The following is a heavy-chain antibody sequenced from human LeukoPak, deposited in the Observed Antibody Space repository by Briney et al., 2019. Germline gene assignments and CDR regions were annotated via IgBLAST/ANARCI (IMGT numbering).Heavy chain of an antibody. CDR1: GFTFSTFA. CDR2: IWYDGINK. Sequence: GGSLRLSCAPSGFTFSTFAMPGARQARGKGRGWVAVIWYDGINKYYADSVKGRFPLSRYNSKNARYIQMTGLRAQDPPVYYCAEAYAAYSNGVTFDCWGQRTLVSVSS. D-gene: IGHD2-8*01. J-gene: IGHJ4*02. CDR3: AEAYAAYSNGVTFDC. V-gene: IGHV3-33*01.